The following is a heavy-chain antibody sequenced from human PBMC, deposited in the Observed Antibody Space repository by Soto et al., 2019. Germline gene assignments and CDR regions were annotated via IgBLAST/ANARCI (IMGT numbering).Heavy chain of an antibody. CDR2: IYYSGST. CDR3: ARVLVVAATLWFDP. CDR1: GGSISSGDYY. V-gene: IGHV4-30-4*01. Sequence: TSETLSLTCTVSGGSISSGDYYWSWIRQPPGKGLEWIGYIYYSGSTYYNPSLKSRVTISVDTSKNQFSLKLSSVTAADTAVYYCARVLVVAATLWFDPWGQGTLVTVSS. D-gene: IGHD2-15*01. J-gene: IGHJ5*02.